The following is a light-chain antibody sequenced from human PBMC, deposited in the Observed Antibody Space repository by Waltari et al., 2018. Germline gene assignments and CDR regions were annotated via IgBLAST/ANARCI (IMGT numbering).Light chain of an antibody. V-gene: IGKV3-20*01. J-gene: IGKJ1*01. CDR1: QAVSRF. CDR3: QKYGSLPAT. CDR2: DTS. Sequence: EFVLTQSPGTLSLSPGERATLSCRASQAVSRFLAWYQQKPGQAPRLLIYDTSTRATGIPDRFSGSGSGTDFSLTISRLEPEDFAVYYCQKYGSLPATFGQGTKVEIK.